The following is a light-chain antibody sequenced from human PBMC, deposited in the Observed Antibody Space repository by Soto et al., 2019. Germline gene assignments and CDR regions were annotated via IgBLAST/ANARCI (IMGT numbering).Light chain of an antibody. CDR3: QQYGSLSWT. CDR2: GAS. V-gene: IGKV3-15*01. Sequence: EIVMTQSPATLSVSPGERATLSCRASQSVSSNLAWYQQKPGQAPRLLIYGASSRATGIPATFSGSGSGTEFTLTISRLEPEDFAVYYCQQYGSLSWTFGQGTKVDIK. CDR1: QSVSSN. J-gene: IGKJ1*01.